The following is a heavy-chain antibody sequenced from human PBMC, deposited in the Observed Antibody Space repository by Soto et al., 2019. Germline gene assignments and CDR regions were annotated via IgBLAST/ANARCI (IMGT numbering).Heavy chain of an antibody. CDR1: GYTFTGYY. D-gene: IGHD6-19*01. Sequence: QVPLVQSGAEVKKPGASVKVSCKPSGYTFTGYYMHWVRQAPGQGLEWMGWINPNSAGTNYAQKIEGWVTMTRDTSISPGCMELSRLRSDDTAVYYCARGPLRGWYMVDYWGQGTLVTVSS. J-gene: IGHJ4*02. V-gene: IGHV1-2*04. CDR2: INPNSAGT. CDR3: ARGPLRGWYMVDY.